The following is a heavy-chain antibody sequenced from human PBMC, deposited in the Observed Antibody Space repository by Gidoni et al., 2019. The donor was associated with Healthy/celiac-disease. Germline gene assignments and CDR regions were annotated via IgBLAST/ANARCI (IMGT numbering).Heavy chain of an antibody. V-gene: IGHV3-9*01. J-gene: IGHJ4*02. CDR2: ISWNSGSI. CDR3: AKGVGATGGFIDY. D-gene: IGHD1-26*01. CDR1: GFTFDDYA. Sequence: EVQLVESGGGLVQPGRSLRLSCAASGFTFDDYAMHWVRQAPGKGLEWVSGISWNSGSIGYADSVKGRFTISRDNAKNSLYLQMNSLRAEDTALYYCAKGVGATGGFIDYWGQGTLVTVSS.